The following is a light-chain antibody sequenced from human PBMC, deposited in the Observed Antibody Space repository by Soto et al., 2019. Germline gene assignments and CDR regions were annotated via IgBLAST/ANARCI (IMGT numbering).Light chain of an antibody. J-gene: IGLJ1*01. CDR2: DIS. V-gene: IGLV2-14*03. Sequence: QSLLTQPASVSGSPGPSITISRARTSADINDYKYIAWCQQPPGKAPKDSSYDISNRNSEVSHRFSGSESANTASQTISGLQAEDEDDYYCSSYKGSSGLVFGSGTRSPS. CDR3: SSYKGSSGLV. CDR1: SADINDYKY.